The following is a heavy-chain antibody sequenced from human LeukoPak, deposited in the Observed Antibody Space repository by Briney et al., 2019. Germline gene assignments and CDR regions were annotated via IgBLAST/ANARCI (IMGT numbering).Heavy chain of an antibody. J-gene: IGHJ4*02. Sequence: GGSLRLSCAASVFTFTDYWMTWVRQAPGKGLEWVANIKQDGSVKYYVDSVKGRFTISRDNAQNSLYLQMNSLRAEDTAVYYCARDEPDYWGQGTLVTVSS. CDR2: IKQDGSVK. V-gene: IGHV3-7*01. CDR3: ARDEPDY. CDR1: VFTFTDYW.